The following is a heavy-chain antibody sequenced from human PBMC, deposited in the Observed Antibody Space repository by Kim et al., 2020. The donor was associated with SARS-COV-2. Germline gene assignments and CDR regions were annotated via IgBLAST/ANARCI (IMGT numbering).Heavy chain of an antibody. CDR1: GGSIRSTTYY. Sequence: SETLSLTCTISGGSIRSTTYYCGWIRQPPGKGLEWIGSISDSGRTYYNPSLKSRVTISVDTSKNQLSLKLTSVTAADTAVFYCARLYSGTRPPDYWGQGILVTVAS. D-gene: IGHD6-25*01. V-gene: IGHV4-39*01. CDR2: ISDSGRT. CDR3: ARLYSGTRPPDY. J-gene: IGHJ4*02.